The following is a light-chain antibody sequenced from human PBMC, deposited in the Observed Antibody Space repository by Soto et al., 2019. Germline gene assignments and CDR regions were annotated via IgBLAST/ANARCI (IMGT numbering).Light chain of an antibody. Sequence: QSVLTESPSVSAAPGQKVTISFSGSRSNNGNNYVSWYHQLPGTAPKLLIYDNNKRPSGIPDRFSGSKSGTSGTLDITGLQTGDEADYYCAIWDGSLPGEVFGGGTKLAVL. CDR2: DNN. J-gene: IGLJ2*01. CDR3: AIWDGSLPGEV. V-gene: IGLV1-51*01. CDR1: RSNNGNNY.